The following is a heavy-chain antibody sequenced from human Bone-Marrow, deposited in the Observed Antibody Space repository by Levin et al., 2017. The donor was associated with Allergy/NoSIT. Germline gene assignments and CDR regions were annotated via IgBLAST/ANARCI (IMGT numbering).Heavy chain of an antibody. CDR2: MDPDRGNI. CDR1: GYTFTSFH. V-gene: IGHV1-8*01. CDR3: ARGSLAAGYPR. D-gene: IGHD6-13*01. J-gene: IGHJ4*02. Sequence: GESLKISCKASGYTFTSFHINWVRQATGQGLEWMGWMDPDRGNIDYAQKFHGRLTMTRDTSIDTAYMELSSLRSEDTAVYYCARGSLAAGYPRWGQGTLVTVSS.